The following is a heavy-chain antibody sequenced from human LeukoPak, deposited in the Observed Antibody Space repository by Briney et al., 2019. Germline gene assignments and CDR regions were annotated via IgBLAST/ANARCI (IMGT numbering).Heavy chain of an antibody. CDR3: AVGVLRFLEWLSHFDY. Sequence: ASVKVSCKASGGTFSSYAISWVRQAPGQGLEWMGGIIPIFGTANYAQKFQGRVTITTDKSTSTAYMEPSSLRSEDTAVYYCAVGVLRFLEWLSHFDYWGQGTLVTVSS. CDR1: GGTFSSYA. D-gene: IGHD3-3*01. CDR2: IIPIFGTA. V-gene: IGHV1-69*05. J-gene: IGHJ4*02.